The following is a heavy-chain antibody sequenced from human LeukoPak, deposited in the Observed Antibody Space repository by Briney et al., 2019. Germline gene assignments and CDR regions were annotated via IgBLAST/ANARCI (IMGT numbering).Heavy chain of an antibody. D-gene: IGHD1-1*01. CDR2: ISSTSDYI. CDR3: ARWGWNDLAFDI. J-gene: IGHJ3*02. Sequence: PGGSLRLSCAASGITFSSYSMNWVRQAPGKGLEWVSSISSTSDYIYYSDSVKGRFTISRDNAKNSLYLQMNSLRAEDTAVYYCARWGWNDLAFDIWGQGTMVTVSS. CDR1: GITFSSYS. V-gene: IGHV3-21*01.